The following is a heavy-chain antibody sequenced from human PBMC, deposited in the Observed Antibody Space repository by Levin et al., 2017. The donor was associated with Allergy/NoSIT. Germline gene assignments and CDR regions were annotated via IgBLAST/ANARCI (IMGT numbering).Heavy chain of an antibody. CDR3: AHRLGYSSSWTDAFDI. CDR2: IYWDDDK. Sequence: ESGPTLVKPTQTLTLTCTFSGFSLSTSGVGVGWIRQPPGKALEWLALIYWDDDKRYSPSLKSRLTITKDTSKNQVVLTMTNMDPVDTATYYCAHRLGYSSSWTDAFDIWGQGTMVTVSS. J-gene: IGHJ3*02. D-gene: IGHD6-13*01. CDR1: GFSLSTSGVG. V-gene: IGHV2-5*02.